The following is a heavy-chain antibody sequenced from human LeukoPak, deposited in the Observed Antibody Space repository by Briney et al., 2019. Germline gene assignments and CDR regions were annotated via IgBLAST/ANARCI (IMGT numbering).Heavy chain of an antibody. J-gene: IGHJ4*02. Sequence: GGSLRLSCAASGFTVSSNYMSWVRQAPGKGLEWVSAISGSGGSTYYADSVKGRFTISRDNSKNTLYLQMNSLRAEDTAIYYCAKDTRMGATTAYDYWGQGTLVTVSS. CDR3: AKDTRMGATTAYDY. CDR1: GFTVSSNY. V-gene: IGHV3-23*01. CDR2: ISGSGGST. D-gene: IGHD1-26*01.